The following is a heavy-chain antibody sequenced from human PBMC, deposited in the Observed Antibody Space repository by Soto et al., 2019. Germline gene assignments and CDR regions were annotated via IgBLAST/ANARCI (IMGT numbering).Heavy chain of an antibody. J-gene: IGHJ4*02. Sequence: QVQLVQSGAEVKKPGDSVQVSCKASGYTFTSYAMHWVRQAPGQRLEGMGWINAGNGNTKYSQKFQGRVTITRDTSTSTAYMELSSLRSEDTAVYDCARVWIEQWLGPFYWGQGTLVTVSS. CDR1: GYTFTSYA. V-gene: IGHV1-3*01. CDR2: INAGNGNT. CDR3: ARVWIEQWLGPFY. D-gene: IGHD6-19*01.